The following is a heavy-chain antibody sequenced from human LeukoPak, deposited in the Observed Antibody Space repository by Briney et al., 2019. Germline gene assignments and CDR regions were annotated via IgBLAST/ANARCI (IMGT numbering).Heavy chain of an antibody. Sequence: GASVKVSFKASGYTFTSYGISWVRQAPGQGLEWMGWISAYNGNTNYAQKLQGRVTMTTDTSTSTVYMELRSLRSDDTAVYYCAIAVAASGRGAFDIWGQGTMVTVSS. CDR1: GYTFTSYG. J-gene: IGHJ3*02. CDR2: ISAYNGNT. V-gene: IGHV1-18*01. CDR3: AIAVAASGRGAFDI. D-gene: IGHD6-19*01.